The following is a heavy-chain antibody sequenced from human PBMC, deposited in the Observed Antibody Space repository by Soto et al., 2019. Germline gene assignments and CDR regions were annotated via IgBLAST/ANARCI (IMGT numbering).Heavy chain of an antibody. Sequence: SETLSLTCAVYGGSFSGYYWTWIRQPPGTGLEWIGEINHSGSTNYNPSLKSRVTKSVDTSKNQFSLKLTSVTAADTAVYYCARDKITGLSDYWGQGTLVTVSS. J-gene: IGHJ4*02. CDR3: ARDKITGLSDY. CDR1: GGSFSGYY. CDR2: INHSGST. D-gene: IGHD2-8*02. V-gene: IGHV4-34*01.